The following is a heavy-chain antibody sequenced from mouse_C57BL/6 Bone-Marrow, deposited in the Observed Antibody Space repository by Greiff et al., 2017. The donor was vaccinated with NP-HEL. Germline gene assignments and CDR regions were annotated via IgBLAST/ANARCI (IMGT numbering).Heavy chain of an antibody. J-gene: IGHJ2*01. CDR1: GFNIKDDY. Sequence: VQLQQSGAELVRPGASVKLSCTASGFNIKDDYMHWVKQRPEQGLEWIGWIDPENGDTAYASKFQGKATITADTSSNTAYLQLSSLTAEDTAVYYCTTYFFFFDYWGQGTTLPGSS. CDR3: TTYFFFFDY. V-gene: IGHV14-4*01. CDR2: IDPENGDT.